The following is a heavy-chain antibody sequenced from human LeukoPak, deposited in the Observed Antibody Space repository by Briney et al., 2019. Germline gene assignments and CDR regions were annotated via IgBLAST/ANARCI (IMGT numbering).Heavy chain of an antibody. Sequence: GGSLRLSCEASGLSFSSYALSGVRQAPGRGLEWVSAISGSGGNTYYADFVKGRFTISRDNSQNTLFLQMSSLRADDTATYYCAKHYGSGTYYNYFTYCGRGTLVSVSS. CDR2: ISGSGGNT. CDR3: AKHYGSGTYYNYFTY. CDR1: GLSFSSYA. V-gene: IGHV3-23*01. J-gene: IGHJ4*02. D-gene: IGHD3-10*01.